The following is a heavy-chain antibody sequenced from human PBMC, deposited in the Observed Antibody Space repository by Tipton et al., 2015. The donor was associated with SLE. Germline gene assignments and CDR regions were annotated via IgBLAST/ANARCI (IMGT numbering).Heavy chain of an antibody. Sequence: TLSLTCTVSGYSISSDYYWGWIRQPPGKGLEWIGSVSHGGSTYYNPSLNSRVTMSVDTSQNQFSLNLRSGTAADTAVYYCVRHFSTVIQGPLYFDYWGQGTLVTVSS. V-gene: IGHV4-38-2*02. CDR1: GYSISSDYY. CDR3: VRHFSTVIQGPLYFDY. J-gene: IGHJ4*02. D-gene: IGHD2/OR15-2a*01. CDR2: VSHGGST.